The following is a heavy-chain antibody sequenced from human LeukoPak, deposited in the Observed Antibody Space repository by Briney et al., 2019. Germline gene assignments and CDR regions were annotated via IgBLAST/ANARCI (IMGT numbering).Heavy chain of an antibody. Sequence: GGSLRLSCAASGFTLSSYAMSWVRQAPGKGLEFVSHISSNGATTYYADSVKGRFTISRDSSKNTLSLQMNSLRAEDTAVYYCARDNDFYHWGQGTLVTVSS. CDR1: GFTLSSYA. D-gene: IGHD1-1*01. CDR3: ARDNDFYH. CDR2: ISSNGATT. V-gene: IGHV3-64*04. J-gene: IGHJ4*02.